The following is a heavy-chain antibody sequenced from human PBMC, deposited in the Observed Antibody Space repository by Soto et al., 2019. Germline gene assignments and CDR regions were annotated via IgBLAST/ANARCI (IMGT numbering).Heavy chain of an antibody. Sequence: GSLRLSCSASGFTFSIYAMHWVRQAPGKGLEYVSSISTNGGSTHYADSVKGRFTISRDNSKNTQYLQMSSLRADDTAIYYCVKGEDYYNSSGYYPFEYWGQGTVVTVSS. V-gene: IGHV3-64D*06. J-gene: IGHJ4*02. CDR2: ISTNGGST. CDR1: GFTFSIYA. D-gene: IGHD3-22*01. CDR3: VKGEDYYNSSGYYPFEY.